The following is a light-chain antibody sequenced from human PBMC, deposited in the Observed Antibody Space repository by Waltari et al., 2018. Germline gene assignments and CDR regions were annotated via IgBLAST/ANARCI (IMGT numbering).Light chain of an antibody. J-gene: IGLJ3*02. CDR3: AAWDDSLNAWV. Sequence: QSVLTQPPSASGPPGQRVTISCSGSSPNIGSNTVNWYQQLPGTAPKLPNYSNKQRPSGVPDRFAGSKSGNSASLAISGLQSEDEADYCCAAWDDSLNAWVFGGGTKLTVL. V-gene: IGLV1-44*01. CDR1: SPNIGSNT. CDR2: SNK.